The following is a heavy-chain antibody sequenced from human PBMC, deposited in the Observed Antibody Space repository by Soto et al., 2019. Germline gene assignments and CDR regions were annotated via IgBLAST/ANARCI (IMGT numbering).Heavy chain of an antibody. CDR3: ASSYSNYVRWFDP. Sequence: PGGSLRLSCETSGFTFSLFAMHWVRQAPGKGLEWVAVVWFDGRNKYYADSVKGRFSISRDNSKNTLYLQMNSLRAEDTAVYYCASSYSNYVRWFDPWGQGTLVTVSS. CDR2: VWFDGRNK. V-gene: IGHV3-33*01. CDR1: GFTFSLFA. J-gene: IGHJ5*02. D-gene: IGHD4-4*01.